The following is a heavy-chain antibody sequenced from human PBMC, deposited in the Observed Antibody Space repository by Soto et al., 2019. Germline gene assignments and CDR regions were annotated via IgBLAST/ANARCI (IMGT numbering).Heavy chain of an antibody. CDR3: ARAYCGGDCYHNWFDP. CDR2: IYYSGST. J-gene: IGHJ5*02. CDR1: GGSISSGGYY. D-gene: IGHD2-21*02. Sequence: SETLSLTCTVSGGSISSGGYYWSWIRQHPGKDLEWIGYIYYSGSTYYNPSLKSRVTLSVDTSKNQFSLKLSSVTAADTAVYYCARAYCGGDCYHNWFDPWGQGTLVTVSS. V-gene: IGHV4-31*03.